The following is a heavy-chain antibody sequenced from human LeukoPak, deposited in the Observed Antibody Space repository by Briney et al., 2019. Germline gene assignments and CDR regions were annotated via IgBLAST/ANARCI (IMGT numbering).Heavy chain of an antibody. CDR3: ARDLREPAVSYYMDV. J-gene: IGHJ6*03. V-gene: IGHV3-7*01. D-gene: IGHD2-2*01. Sequence: PGGSLRLSCAASGFTFSSYWMSWVRQAPGKGLEWVANIKQDGSEKYYVDSVKGRFTTSRDNAKNSLYLQMNSLRAEDTAVYYCARDLREPAVSYYMDVWGKGTTVTVSS. CDR2: IKQDGSEK. CDR1: GFTFSSYW.